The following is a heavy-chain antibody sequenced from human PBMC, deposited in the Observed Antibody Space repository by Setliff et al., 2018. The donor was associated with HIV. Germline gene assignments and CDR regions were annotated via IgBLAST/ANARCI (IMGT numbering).Heavy chain of an antibody. J-gene: IGHJ4*02. D-gene: IGHD3-3*01. Sequence: EASVKVSCKASGYRCSSYGVSWGRQAPGQGLEWMGWISVYNGNTNYAQKFQNRVTMTTDTSTSTSYLELRSLRSDDTAVYYCARDLFTVPSREWYDYWGQGTLVTV. CDR2: ISVYNGNT. CDR3: ARDLFTVPSREWYDY. V-gene: IGHV1-18*01. CDR1: GYRCSSYG.